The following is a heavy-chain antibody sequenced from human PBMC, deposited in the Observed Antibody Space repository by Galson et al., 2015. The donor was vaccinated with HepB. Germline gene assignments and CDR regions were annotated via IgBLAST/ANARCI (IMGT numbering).Heavy chain of an antibody. V-gene: IGHV4-39*01. J-gene: IGHJ3*02. CDR2: IYYTGST. CDR1: GGSISSSSYY. Sequence: TLSLTCTVSGGSISSSSYYWGWIRQPPGKGLEWIGSIYYTGSTYYDPSLKSRVTISVDTSKNQFSLKLSSVTAADTAVYYCASPSGLGAFDIWGQGTMVTVSS. D-gene: IGHD3-10*01. CDR3: ASPSGLGAFDI.